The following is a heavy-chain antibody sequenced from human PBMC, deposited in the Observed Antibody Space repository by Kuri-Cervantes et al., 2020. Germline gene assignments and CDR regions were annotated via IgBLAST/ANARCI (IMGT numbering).Heavy chain of an antibody. CDR2: ISSSGSYI. Sequence: GESLKISCTASGFTLSNSNMNWVRQAPGKGLEWVSSISSSGSYIFYADSVKGRFTISRDNARNSLYLQMNSLRAEDTAVYYCARVAGGATLNAAYWGQGTLVTVSS. CDR1: GFTLSNSN. V-gene: IGHV3-21*03. D-gene: IGHD1-26*01. J-gene: IGHJ4*02. CDR3: ARVAGGATLNAAY.